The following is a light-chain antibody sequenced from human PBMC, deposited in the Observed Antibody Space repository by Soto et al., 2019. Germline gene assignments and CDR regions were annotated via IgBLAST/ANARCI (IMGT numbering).Light chain of an antibody. CDR3: QQYNNWT. CDR1: QSVSSN. CDR2: GAS. V-gene: IGKV3-15*01. J-gene: IGKJ1*01. Sequence: ESVLTQSPGTLSLSPGERATLSCRASQSVSSNHLAWYLQKPGQAPRLLIYGASTRATGIPARFSGGGSGTEFTLTISSLQSEDFAVYYCQQYNNWTFGQGTKVDI.